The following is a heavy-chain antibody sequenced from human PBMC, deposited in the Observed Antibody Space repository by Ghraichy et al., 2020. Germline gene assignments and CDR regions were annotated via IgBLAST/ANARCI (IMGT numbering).Heavy chain of an antibody. Sequence: SQTLSLTCAVYGGSFSGYYWSWIRQPPGKGLEWIGEINHSGSTNYNPSLKSRVTISVDTSKNQFSLKLSSVTAADTAVYYCARTGEYSSSWYSVHVRYYYGMDVWGQGTTVTVSS. J-gene: IGHJ6*02. CDR2: INHSGST. CDR1: GGSFSGYY. D-gene: IGHD6-13*01. V-gene: IGHV4-34*01. CDR3: ARTGEYSSSWYSVHVRYYYGMDV.